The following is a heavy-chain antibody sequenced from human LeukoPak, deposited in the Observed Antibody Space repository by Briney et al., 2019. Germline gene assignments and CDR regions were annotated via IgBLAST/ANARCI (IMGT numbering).Heavy chain of an antibody. CDR1: GGSISSYY. V-gene: IGHV4-4*07. CDR2: IYTSGST. J-gene: IGHJ3*02. Sequence: SETLSLTCSVSGGSISSYYWSWIRQPAGKGLEWIGRIYTSGSTNYNPSLKSRVTMSVDTSKNQFSLKLSSVTAADTAVYYCARDRSYSSSWYGGLDAFDIWGQGTMVTVSS. D-gene: IGHD6-13*01. CDR3: ARDRSYSSSWYGGLDAFDI.